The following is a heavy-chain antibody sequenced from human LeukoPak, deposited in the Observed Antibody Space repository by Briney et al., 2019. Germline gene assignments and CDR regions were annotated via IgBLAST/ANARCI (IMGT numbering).Heavy chain of an antibody. V-gene: IGHV1-8*01. CDR2: MNPNSGNT. CDR3: ARYAVVPGYYYYGMDV. CDR1: GYTFTSYD. D-gene: IGHD4-23*01. J-gene: IGHJ6*02. Sequence: GASVKVSCKASGYTFTSYDINWVRQATGQGLEWMGWMNPNSGNTGYAQKFQGRVTMTRNTSISTAYMELSSLRSEDTAVYYCARYAVVPGYYYYGMDVWGQGTTVTVSS.